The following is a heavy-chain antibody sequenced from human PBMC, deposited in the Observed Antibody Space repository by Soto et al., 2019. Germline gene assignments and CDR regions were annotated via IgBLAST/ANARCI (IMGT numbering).Heavy chain of an antibody. J-gene: IGHJ3*02. CDR2: IYYSGST. V-gene: IGHV4-59*01. Sequence: SETLSLTCTVSGGSISSYYWSWIRQPPGKGLEWIGYIYYSGSTNYNPSLKSRVTISVDTSKNQFSLKLSSVTAADTAVYYCARDLIAVGDAFDIWGQGTMVTVSS. CDR3: ARDLIAVGDAFDI. CDR1: GGSISSYY. D-gene: IGHD2-21*01.